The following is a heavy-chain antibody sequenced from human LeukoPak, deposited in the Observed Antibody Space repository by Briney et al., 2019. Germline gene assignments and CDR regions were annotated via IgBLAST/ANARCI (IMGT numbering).Heavy chain of an antibody. Sequence: GGSLRLSCAASGFTFDDYGISWVRQAPGKGLEWVSGINWNGGSTGYADSVKGRFTISRDNAKNSLYLQMNSLRAEDTALYYCARDPGRFGGFGPLDYWGQGTLVTVSS. J-gene: IGHJ4*02. V-gene: IGHV3-20*04. CDR1: GFTFDDYG. CDR3: ARDPGRFGGFGPLDY. D-gene: IGHD3-10*01. CDR2: INWNGGST.